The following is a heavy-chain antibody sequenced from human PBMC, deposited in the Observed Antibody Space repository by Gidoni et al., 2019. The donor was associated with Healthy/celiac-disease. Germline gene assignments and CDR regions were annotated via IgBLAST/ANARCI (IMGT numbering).Heavy chain of an antibody. D-gene: IGHD1-26*01. V-gene: IGHV3-30*18. CDR1: GFTFSSYG. J-gene: IGHJ4*02. CDR3: AKELGWSSGSYYDY. Sequence: QVQLLESGGGVVQPGRSLRISCAASGFTFSSYGMHWVRRAPGKGLEWVAVISYDGSNKYYADSVKGRFTISRDNSKNTLYLQMNSLRAEDTAVYYCAKELGWSSGSYYDYWGQGTLVTVSS. CDR2: ISYDGSNK.